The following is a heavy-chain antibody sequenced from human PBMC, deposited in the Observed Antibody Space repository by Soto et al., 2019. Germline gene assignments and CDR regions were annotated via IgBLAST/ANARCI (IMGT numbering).Heavy chain of an antibody. J-gene: IGHJ4*02. CDR2: ISSTGNT. CDR3: EGESGENWTYEAY. Sequence: SETLSLTCTVSGDTITSFSWNWIRQSAGKGLEWIGRISSTGNTRYNPSLESRVTMSLDTSKNQFSLKLTSVTAADTAVYYCEGESGENWTYEAYWGQGTLVTVSS. D-gene: IGHD1-7*01. V-gene: IGHV4-4*07. CDR1: GDTITSFS.